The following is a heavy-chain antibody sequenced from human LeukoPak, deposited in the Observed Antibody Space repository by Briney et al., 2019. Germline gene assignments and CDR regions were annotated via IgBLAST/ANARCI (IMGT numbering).Heavy chain of an antibody. CDR1: GGSFSGYY. V-gene: IGHV4-34*01. Sequence: SETLSLTCAVYGGSFSGYYWRWIRQPPGKGLEWIGEINHSGSTNYNPSLKSRVTISVDTSKNQLSLKLSSVTAADTAVYYCARHLAIYDSSGYYYERGRYYFDFWGQGALVTVSS. CDR2: INHSGST. D-gene: IGHD3-22*01. J-gene: IGHJ4*02. CDR3: ARHLAIYDSSGYYYERGRYYFDF.